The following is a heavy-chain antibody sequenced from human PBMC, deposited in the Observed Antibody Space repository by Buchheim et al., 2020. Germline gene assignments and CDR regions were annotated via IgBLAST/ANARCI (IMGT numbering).Heavy chain of an antibody. CDR1: GGSISSSSYY. Sequence: QLQLQESGPGLVKPSETLSLTCTVSGGSISSSSYYWGWIRQPPGKGLEWIGSIYYSGSTYYNPSLKSRVTISVDKSKNQFSLKLSSVTAADTAVYYCAREHYDFWSGSLYWYFDLWGRGTL. D-gene: IGHD3-3*01. CDR2: IYYSGST. CDR3: AREHYDFWSGSLYWYFDL. V-gene: IGHV4-39*07. J-gene: IGHJ2*01.